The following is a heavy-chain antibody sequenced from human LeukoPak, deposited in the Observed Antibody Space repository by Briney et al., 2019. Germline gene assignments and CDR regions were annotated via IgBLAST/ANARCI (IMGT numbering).Heavy chain of an antibody. CDR2: INSDGSST. D-gene: IGHD1-26*01. CDR1: GFTFSSYW. J-gene: IGHJ4*02. Sequence: GGSLRLSCAASGFTFSSYWMHWVRQAPGKGLVWVSRINSDGSSTSYADSEKGRFTISRDNAKNTLYLQMNSLRAEDTAVYYCARGEAGRDFDYWGQGTLVTVSS. V-gene: IGHV3-74*01. CDR3: ARGEAGRDFDY.